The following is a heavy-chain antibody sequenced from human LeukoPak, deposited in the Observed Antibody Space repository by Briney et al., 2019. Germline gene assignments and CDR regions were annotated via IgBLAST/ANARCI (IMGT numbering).Heavy chain of an antibody. CDR3: ARISGDGNVDN. D-gene: IGHD4-23*01. CDR1: GFTLSSYE. CDR2: ISSRGSNI. Sequence: GGSLRLSCAASGFTLSSYEMNWVRQAPGKGLEWVSHISSRGSNIYYADSVKGRFTISRDNAENSLYLQMNSLRAEDTAVYYCARISGDGNVDNWGQGTLVTVSS. V-gene: IGHV3-48*03. J-gene: IGHJ4*02.